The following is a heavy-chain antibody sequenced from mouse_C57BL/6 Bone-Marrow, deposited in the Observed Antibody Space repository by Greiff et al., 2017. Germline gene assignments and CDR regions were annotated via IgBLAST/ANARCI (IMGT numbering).Heavy chain of an antibody. J-gene: IGHJ4*01. Sequence: DVMLVESGGGLVKPGGSLKLSCAASGFTFSSYAMSWVRQTPEKRLEWVATISDGGSYTYYPDNVKGRFTISRDNANNNLYLQMSHLKSEDTAMYYCARPHYYGSRGDYWGQGTSVTVSS. CDR1: GFTFSSYA. CDR2: ISDGGSYT. D-gene: IGHD1-1*01. CDR3: ARPHYYGSRGDY. V-gene: IGHV5-4*03.